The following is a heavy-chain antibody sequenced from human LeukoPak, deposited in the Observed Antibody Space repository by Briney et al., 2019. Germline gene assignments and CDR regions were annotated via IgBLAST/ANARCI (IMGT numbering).Heavy chain of an antibody. CDR3: ARGFSSALWFGELFPNYYYYGMDV. V-gene: IGHV1-2*04. D-gene: IGHD3-10*01. CDR1: GYTFTGYY. Sequence: ASVKVSCKASGYTFTGYYMHWVRQAPGQGLEWMGWINPNSGGTNYAQKFQGWVTMTRDTSISTAYMELSRLRSEDTAVYYCARGFSSALWFGELFPNYYYYGMDVWGQGTTVTVSS. CDR2: INPNSGGT. J-gene: IGHJ6*02.